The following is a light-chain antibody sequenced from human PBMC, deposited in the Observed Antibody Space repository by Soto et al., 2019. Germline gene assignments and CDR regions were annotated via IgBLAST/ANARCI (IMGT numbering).Light chain of an antibody. CDR1: QSVSSSY. J-gene: IGKJ1*01. CDR2: GAS. CDR3: QQYGSSPRT. V-gene: IGKV3-20*01. Sequence: EIVLTQSPGTLSLSPGERATLSCRASQSVSSSYLAWYQQKPGQAPRLLIYGASNRATGIPDRFSGSGSGTEFTLTISRLEPEDSAVYYCQQYGSSPRTFGQGTKVEIK.